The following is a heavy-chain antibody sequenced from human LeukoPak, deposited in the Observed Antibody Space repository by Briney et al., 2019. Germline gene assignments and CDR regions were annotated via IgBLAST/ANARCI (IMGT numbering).Heavy chain of an antibody. Sequence: PSETLSLTCTVSGGSISSSSYYWGWIRQPPGKGLEWIGSIYYSGSTYYNPSLKSRVTISVDTSKNQFSLKLSSVTAADTAVYYCARQQLVHDFDYWGQGTLVTVSS. CDR2: IYYSGST. J-gene: IGHJ4*02. D-gene: IGHD6-13*01. V-gene: IGHV4-39*01. CDR3: ARQQLVHDFDY. CDR1: GGSISSSSYY.